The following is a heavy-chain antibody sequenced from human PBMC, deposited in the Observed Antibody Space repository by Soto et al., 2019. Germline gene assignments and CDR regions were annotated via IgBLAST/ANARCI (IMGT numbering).Heavy chain of an antibody. CDR1: GFTFSSNW. CDR2: INSDGSIT. V-gene: IGHV3-74*01. CDR3: ARGSSSWYVSFDY. Sequence: GGSLRLSCAASGFTFSSNWMHWVRQAPGKGLVWVLRINSDGSITSYADSVKGQFTISRDNAKNTLYLQMNSLRAEDTAVYYCARGSSSWYVSFDYWGQGILVTVSS. J-gene: IGHJ4*02. D-gene: IGHD6-13*01.